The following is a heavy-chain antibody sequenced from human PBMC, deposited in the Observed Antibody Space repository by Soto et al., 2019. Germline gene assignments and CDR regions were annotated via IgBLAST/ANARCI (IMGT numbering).Heavy chain of an antibody. CDR3: APVFAL. D-gene: IGHD2-8*01. J-gene: IGHJ4*02. Sequence: DVQLVESGGGLVQPGGSLRVSCAASGFTLGSHRIHWVRQPPGKGLEWVSRIDTDGGGTSYADSVKGRFTISTDNAKSAVYLHRNGLRAGDTAVFYCAPVFALWGQGTLVTVSS. CDR1: GFTLGSHR. V-gene: IGHV3-74*01. CDR2: IDTDGGGT.